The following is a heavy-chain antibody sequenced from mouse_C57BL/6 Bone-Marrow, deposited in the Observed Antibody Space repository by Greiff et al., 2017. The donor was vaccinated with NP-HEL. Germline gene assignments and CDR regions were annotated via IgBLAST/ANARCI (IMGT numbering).Heavy chain of an antibody. D-gene: IGHD1-1*01. J-gene: IGHJ2*01. CDR2: IEPSDSYT. V-gene: IGHV1-69*01. CDR1: GYTFTSYW. Sequence: QVQLQQPGAELVMPGASVKLSCKASGYTFTSYWMHWVKQRPGQGLEWIGEIEPSDSYTNYNQKFKGKSTLTVDKSSSTAYMQLSSLTSEDSAVYYCARSVVALDYWGQGTTLTVSS. CDR3: ARSVVALDY.